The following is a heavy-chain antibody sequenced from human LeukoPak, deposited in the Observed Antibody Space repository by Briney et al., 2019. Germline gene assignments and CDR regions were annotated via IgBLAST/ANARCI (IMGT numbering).Heavy chain of an antibody. CDR1: GGSIYSTTFY. Sequence: PSETLSLTCTVSGGSIYSTTFYWGWIRQPPGKGLEWIGSMYYDGSTYHNPSLKSRVTISVDTSNNQFSLKLTSVTAADTAVYFCAKRSDSGSDDGEDYFDYWGQGTLVTVSS. CDR2: MYYDGST. J-gene: IGHJ4*02. V-gene: IGHV4-39*01. CDR3: AKRSDSGSDDGEDYFDY. D-gene: IGHD1-26*01.